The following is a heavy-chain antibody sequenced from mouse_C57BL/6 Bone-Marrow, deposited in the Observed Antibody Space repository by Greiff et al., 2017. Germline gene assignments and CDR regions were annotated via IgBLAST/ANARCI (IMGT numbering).Heavy chain of an antibody. Sequence: VHLVESGPELVKPGASVKISCKASGYAFSSSWMNWVKQRPGKGLEWIGRIYPGDGDTNYNGKFKGKATLTADKSSSTAYMQLSSLTSEDSAVYFCARSLYYGSSYEYFDVWGTGTTVTVSS. V-gene: IGHV1-82*01. CDR1: GYAFSSSW. CDR3: ARSLYYGSSYEYFDV. CDR2: IYPGDGDT. J-gene: IGHJ1*03. D-gene: IGHD1-1*01.